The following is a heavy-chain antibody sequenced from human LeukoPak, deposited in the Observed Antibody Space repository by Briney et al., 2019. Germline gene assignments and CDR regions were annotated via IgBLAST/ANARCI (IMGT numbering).Heavy chain of an antibody. D-gene: IGHD2-21*02. Sequence: HPGGSLRLSCADSGFTFSTHAMGWVRQSPGKGLEWVSSIKGGGGDPFYADSAKGRVTISRDNSKNTLFLQLNSLRAEDSAVYYCAKGGHDFNPFYWWGQGTLVTVSS. CDR2: IKGGGGDP. J-gene: IGHJ4*02. CDR1: GFTFSTHA. V-gene: IGHV3-23*01. CDR3: AKGGHDFNPFYW.